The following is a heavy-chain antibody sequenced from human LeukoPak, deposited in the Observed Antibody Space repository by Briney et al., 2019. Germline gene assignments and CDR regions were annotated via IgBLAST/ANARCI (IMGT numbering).Heavy chain of an antibody. D-gene: IGHD2-2*01. CDR3: ARDTFQPGLIDS. V-gene: IGHV3-21*05. CDR1: GFTFSLYA. Sequence: SGGSLRLSCAASGFTFSLYAMNWVRQAPGKGLEWVSYINDDSSDIHYAGSVRGRFTLSRDDARKTLYLQLSSLRVEDTAVYYCARDTFQPGLIDSWGQGTLVTVSS. J-gene: IGHJ4*02. CDR2: INDDSSDI.